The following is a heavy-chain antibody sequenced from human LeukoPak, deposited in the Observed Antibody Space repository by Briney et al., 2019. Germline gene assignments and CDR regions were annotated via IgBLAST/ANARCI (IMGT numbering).Heavy chain of an antibody. V-gene: IGHV1-18*01. CDR3: ARGPRTLGMDV. D-gene: IGHD1-14*01. J-gene: IGHJ6*02. CDR2: ISTYNGNT. CDR1: GYIFTSYG. Sequence: ASVKVSCKASGYIFTSYGISWVRQAPGQGLEWVGWISTYNGNTNYAQKVQGRVTMTTDTSTTTAYMEVRSLRSDDTAVYYCARGPRTLGMDVWGQGTTVTISS.